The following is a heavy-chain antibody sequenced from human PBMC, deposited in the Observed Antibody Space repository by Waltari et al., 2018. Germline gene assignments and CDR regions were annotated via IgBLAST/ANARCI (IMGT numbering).Heavy chain of an antibody. J-gene: IGHJ4*02. Sequence: QAQLQELGPGQVKPSETLSFRCAVPADSISTSTFYWCWVGQPPGKGLEWVGSVYYNGYKFYNPALKSRLTLSMDTSNNHFSLSLTSVTAADTAIYYCVRQRSADFWSGYFDLWGQGTLVTVSS. D-gene: IGHD3-3*01. CDR2: VYYNGYK. CDR3: VRQRSADFWSGYFDL. CDR1: ADSISTSTFY. V-gene: IGHV4-39*01.